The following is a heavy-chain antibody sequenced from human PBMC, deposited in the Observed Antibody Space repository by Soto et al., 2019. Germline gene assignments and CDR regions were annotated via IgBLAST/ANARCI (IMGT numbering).Heavy chain of an antibody. CDR2: INPNSGGT. D-gene: IGHD6-6*01. J-gene: IGHJ4*02. CDR3: AREDYSSSLVGFDY. Sequence: GASVNVSCKASGYTFTGYYMHWVRQAPGQGLEWIGWINPNSGGTNYAQKFQGRVTMTRDTSISTAYMELSRLRSDDTAVYYCAREDYSSSLVGFDYWGQGTLVPVSS. V-gene: IGHV1-2*02. CDR1: GYTFTGYY.